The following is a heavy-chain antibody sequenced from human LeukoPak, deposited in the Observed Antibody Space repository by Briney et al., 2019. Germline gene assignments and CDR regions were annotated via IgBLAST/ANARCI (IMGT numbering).Heavy chain of an antibody. D-gene: IGHD2-15*01. CDR1: GYTFTGYY. J-gene: IGHJ5*02. CDR3: ARGVIAALVNWFDP. V-gene: IGHV1-2*04. Sequence: ASVKVSCKASGYTFTGYYMRWVRQAPGQGLEWMGWINPNSGGTNYAQKFQGWVTMTRDTSISTAYMELSRLRSDDTAVYYCARGVIAALVNWFDPWGPGTLVTVSS. CDR2: INPNSGGT.